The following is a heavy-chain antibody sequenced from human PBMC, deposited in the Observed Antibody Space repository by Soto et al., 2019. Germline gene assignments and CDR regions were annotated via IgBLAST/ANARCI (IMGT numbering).Heavy chain of an antibody. CDR2: ISSSGSTI. V-gene: IGHV3-11*01. CDR1: GFTFSDYY. Sequence: GGSLRLSCAASGFTFSDYYMSWIRQAPGKGLEWVSYISSSGSTIYYADSVKGRFTISRDNAKNSLYLQMNSLRAEDTAVCYCARGGSEDYYYYYYMDVWGKGTTVTVSS. J-gene: IGHJ6*03. D-gene: IGHD3-10*01. CDR3: ARGGSEDYYYYYYMDV.